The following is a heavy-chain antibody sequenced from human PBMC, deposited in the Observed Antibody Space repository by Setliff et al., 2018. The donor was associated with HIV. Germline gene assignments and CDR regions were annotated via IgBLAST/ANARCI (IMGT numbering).Heavy chain of an antibody. D-gene: IGHD3-3*01. J-gene: IGHJ4*02. V-gene: IGHV4-4*07. Sequence: SETLSLTCNVSGDSLNTYYWSWIRQSGGKGLEWIGRIYASGKTTFNPSLKSRVRMSVDTSKNQFSLKLTSVTASDTAVYYCARGNNDLESFDYWGQGARVTVS. CDR1: GDSLNTYY. CDR2: IYASGKT. CDR3: ARGNNDLESFDY.